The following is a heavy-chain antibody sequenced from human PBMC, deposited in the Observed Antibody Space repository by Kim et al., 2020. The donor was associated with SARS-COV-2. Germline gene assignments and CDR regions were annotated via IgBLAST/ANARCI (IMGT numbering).Heavy chain of an antibody. CDR3: AKDHRHIVVVTAMVYYFDY. CDR2: ISGSGGST. Sequence: GGSLRLSCAASGFTFSSYAMSWVRQAPGKGLEWVSAISGSGGSTYYADSVKGRFTISRDNSKNTLYLQMNSLRAEDTAVYYCAKDHRHIVVVTAMVYYFDYWGQGTLVTVSS. D-gene: IGHD2-21*02. V-gene: IGHV3-23*01. CDR1: GFTFSSYA. J-gene: IGHJ4*02.